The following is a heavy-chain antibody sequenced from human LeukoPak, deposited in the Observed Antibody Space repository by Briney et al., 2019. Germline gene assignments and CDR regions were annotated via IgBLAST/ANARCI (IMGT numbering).Heavy chain of an antibody. CDR2: IYYSGST. CDR1: VGSISSYY. J-gene: IGHJ3*02. D-gene: IGHD4-17*01. CDR3: AYYGDYGEDAFDI. V-gene: IGHV4-59*01. Sequence: SETLSLTCTVSVGSISSYYWSWIRQPPGKGLEWIGYIYYSGSTNYNPSLKSRVTISVDTSKNQFSLKLGSVTAADTAVYNCAYYGDYGEDAFDIWGQGTMVTVSS.